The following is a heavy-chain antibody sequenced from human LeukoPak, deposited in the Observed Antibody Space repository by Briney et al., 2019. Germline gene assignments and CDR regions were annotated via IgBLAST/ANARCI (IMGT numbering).Heavy chain of an antibody. CDR3: ARAVDSYGPWGVDY. J-gene: IGHJ4*02. CDR1: GGTFSSYA. V-gene: IGHV1-69*06. CDR2: IIPIFGTA. Sequence: ASVKVSCKASGGTFSSYAISWVRQAPGQGLEWMGGIIPIFGTANYAQKFQGRVTITADKSTSTAYMELSSQRSEDTAVYYCARAVDSYGPWGVDYWGQGTLVTVSS. D-gene: IGHD5-18*01.